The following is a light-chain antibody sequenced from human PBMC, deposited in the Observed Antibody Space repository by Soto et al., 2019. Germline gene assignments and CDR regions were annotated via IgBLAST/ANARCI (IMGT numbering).Light chain of an antibody. CDR1: QYISSW. J-gene: IGKJ4*01. Sequence: DIQMTQSPSSLSASIGDRVTITGRAIQYISSWLAWYQQKPGKAPKLLMFDTFSLESGVPSRFSGSRSGTEFTLTISSLQPDDYATYYCQQYNSYSPLTFGGGTKVDIK. CDR2: DTF. CDR3: QQYNSYSPLT. V-gene: IGKV1-5*01.